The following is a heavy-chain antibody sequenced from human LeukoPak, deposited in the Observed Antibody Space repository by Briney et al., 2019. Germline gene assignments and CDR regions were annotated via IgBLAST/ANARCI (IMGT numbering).Heavy chain of an antibody. V-gene: IGHV3-30*04. J-gene: IGHJ3*02. CDR2: ISYDGSNK. CDR3: ARESRQTGTTRAFDI. Sequence: GGSLRLSCAASGFTFSSYAMHWVRQAPGKGLEWVAVISYDGSNKYYADSVNGRFTISRDNSKNTLFLQMSSLRAEDTAVYYCARESRQTGTTRAFDIWGQGTMVTVSS. D-gene: IGHD1-1*01. CDR1: GFTFSSYA.